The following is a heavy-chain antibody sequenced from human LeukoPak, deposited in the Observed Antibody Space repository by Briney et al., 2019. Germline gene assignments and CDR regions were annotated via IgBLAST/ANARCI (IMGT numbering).Heavy chain of an antibody. V-gene: IGHV4-59*01. Sequence: SETLSLTCTVSGGSISSYYWSWIRQPPGKGLEWIGNIYYSGSTNYNPSLKSRVTISVDTSKNQFSLKLSSVTAADTAVYYCARYREVGATVDYWGQGTLVTVSS. J-gene: IGHJ4*02. CDR2: IYYSGST. CDR1: GGSISSYY. D-gene: IGHD1-26*01. CDR3: ARYREVGATVDY.